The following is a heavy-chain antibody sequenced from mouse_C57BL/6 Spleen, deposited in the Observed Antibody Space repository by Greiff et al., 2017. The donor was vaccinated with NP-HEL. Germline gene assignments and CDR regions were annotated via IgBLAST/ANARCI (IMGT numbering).Heavy chain of an antibody. CDR1: GFTFSSYG. J-gene: IGHJ2*01. CDR2: ISSGGSYT. V-gene: IGHV5-6*02. D-gene: IGHD2-4*01. CDR3: ARRYDYSFDY. Sequence: KLVESGGDLVKPGGSLKLSCAASGFTFSSYGMSWVRQTPDKRLEWVATISSGGSYTYYPDSVKGRFTISRDNAKNTLYLQIISLKSEDTAMYYCARRYDYSFDYWGQGTTLTVSS.